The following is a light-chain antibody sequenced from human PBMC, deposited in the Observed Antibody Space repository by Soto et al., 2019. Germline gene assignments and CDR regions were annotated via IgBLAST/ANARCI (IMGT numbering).Light chain of an antibody. CDR2: DAS. V-gene: IGKV1-5*01. Sequence: DIQMTQSPSTLSASVGDRVTITGRASQSISSWLAWYQQKPGKAPKLLIYDASSLESGVPSRFSGSGSGTKFTLTIASLQPDDFATYYCQQYNSYSPEAFGQGTKVDI. CDR3: QQYNSYSPEA. CDR1: QSISSW. J-gene: IGKJ1*01.